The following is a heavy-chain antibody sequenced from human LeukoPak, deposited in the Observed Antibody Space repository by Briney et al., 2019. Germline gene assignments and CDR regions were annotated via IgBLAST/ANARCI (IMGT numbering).Heavy chain of an antibody. V-gene: IGHV3-30-3*01. D-gene: IGHD6-13*01. CDR1: GFTFSSCA. CDR3: ARDPEQLYYFDY. J-gene: IGHJ4*02. CDR2: ISYDGSNK. Sequence: SLRLSCAASGFTFSSCAMHWVRQAPGKGLEWVAVISYDGSNKYYADSVKGRFTISRDNSKNTLYLQMNSLRAEDTAVYYCARDPEQLYYFDYWGQGTLVTVSS.